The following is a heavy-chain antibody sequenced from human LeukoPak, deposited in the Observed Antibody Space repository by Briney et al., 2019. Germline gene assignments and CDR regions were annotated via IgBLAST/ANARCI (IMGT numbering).Heavy chain of an antibody. V-gene: IGHV3-33*01. CDR1: GFTFGGYG. D-gene: IGHD6-19*01. Sequence: GGSLRLSCAGSGFTFGGYGMHWFRQTPGKGLEWVAGIAYDGSRAHYADSVKGRFTISRDNSKNTMSVQMGDLRADDTAVYYCTRYNSDHFDYWGQGTLVTVSS. J-gene: IGHJ4*02. CDR3: TRYNSDHFDY. CDR2: IAYDGSRA.